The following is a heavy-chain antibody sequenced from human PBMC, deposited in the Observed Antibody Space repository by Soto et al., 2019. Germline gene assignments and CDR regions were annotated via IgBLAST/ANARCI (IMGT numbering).Heavy chain of an antibody. Sequence: ASVKVSCKASGYTFTSYAMHWVRQAPGQRLEWMGWINAGNGNTKYSQKFQGRVTITRDTSASTAYMELSSLRSEDTAVYYCARNYYYDSSGDYYFDYWGQGTRVTVSS. D-gene: IGHD3-22*01. V-gene: IGHV1-3*01. CDR3: ARNYYYDSSGDYYFDY. CDR1: GYTFTSYA. CDR2: INAGNGNT. J-gene: IGHJ4*02.